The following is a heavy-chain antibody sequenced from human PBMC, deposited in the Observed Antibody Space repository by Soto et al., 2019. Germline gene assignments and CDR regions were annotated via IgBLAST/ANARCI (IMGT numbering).Heavy chain of an antibody. Sequence: ASVKVSCKASGYTFTGYYMHWVRQAPGQGLEWMGWINANNGNTKYSQKFQGRVTITRDTSASTAYMELSSLRSEDTAVYYCARVMGAIFGVVIGSDYYYGMDVWGQGTTVTVSS. J-gene: IGHJ6*02. D-gene: IGHD3-3*01. CDR3: ARVMGAIFGVVIGSDYYYGMDV. CDR1: GYTFTGYY. CDR2: INANNGNT. V-gene: IGHV1-3*01.